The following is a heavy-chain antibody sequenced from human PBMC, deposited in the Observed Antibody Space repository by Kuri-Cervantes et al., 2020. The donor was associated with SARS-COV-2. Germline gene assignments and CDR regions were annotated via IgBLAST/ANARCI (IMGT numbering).Heavy chain of an antibody. CDR2: ISDSGGST. CDR1: GFTFSSFG. V-gene: IGHV3-23*01. Sequence: GGSLRLSCAASGFTFSSFGMSWVRQAPGKGLEWVSAISDSGGSTFYADSVKGRFTISRDNSKNMLYLQMYSLRAEDTAVHYCAKTSGYNYYFAYWGQGSLVTVSS. J-gene: IGHJ4*02. D-gene: IGHD5-24*01. CDR3: AKTSGYNYYFAY.